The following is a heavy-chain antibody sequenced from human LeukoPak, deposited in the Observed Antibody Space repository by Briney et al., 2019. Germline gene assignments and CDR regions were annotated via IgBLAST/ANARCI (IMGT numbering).Heavy chain of an antibody. V-gene: IGHV4-34*01. CDR3: ARGLGTQQLVPTPFDY. D-gene: IGHD6-13*01. CDR2: INHSGST. J-gene: IGHJ4*02. CDR1: GGSFSGYY. Sequence: SETLSLTCAVYGGSFSGYYWSWIRQPPGKGLEWIGEINHSGSTNYNPFLKSRVTISVDTSKNQFSLKLSSVTAADTAVYYCARGLGTQQLVPTPFDYWGQGTLVTVSS.